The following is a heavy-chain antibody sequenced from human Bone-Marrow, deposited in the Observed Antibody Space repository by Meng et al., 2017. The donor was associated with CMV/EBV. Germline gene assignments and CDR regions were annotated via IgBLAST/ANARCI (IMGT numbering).Heavy chain of an antibody. Sequence: SQTLSLTCAISGDSVSSNSAAWNWIRQSPSRGLEWLGRTYYRSKWYNDYAVSVKSRITINPDTSKNQFSLQLNSVTPEDTAVYYCASSYLYYDFWSGYFPWGQGTLVTGSS. CDR1: GDSVSSNSAA. CDR3: ASSYLYYDFWSGYFP. D-gene: IGHD3-3*01. V-gene: IGHV6-1*01. J-gene: IGHJ5*02. CDR2: TYYRSKWYN.